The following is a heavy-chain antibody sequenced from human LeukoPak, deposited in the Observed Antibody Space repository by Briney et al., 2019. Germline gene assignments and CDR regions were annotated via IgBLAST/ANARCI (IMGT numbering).Heavy chain of an antibody. CDR1: GGSISSGDYY. CDR2: IYYSGST. CDR3: ARDQGGVGATGTFDI. D-gene: IGHD1-26*01. J-gene: IGHJ3*02. Sequence: SETLSLTCTVSGGSISSGDYYWSWIRQPPGKGLEWIGYIYYSGSTYYNPSLKSRVTISVDTSKNQFSLKLSSVTAADTAVYYCARDQGGVGATGTFDIWGQGTMVTVSS. V-gene: IGHV4-30-4*01.